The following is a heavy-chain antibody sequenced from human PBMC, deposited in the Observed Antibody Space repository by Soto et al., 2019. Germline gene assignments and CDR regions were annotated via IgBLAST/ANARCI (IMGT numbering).Heavy chain of an antibody. CDR1: GGSFSIYA. CDR3: ATDVSRYYTLAY. J-gene: IGHJ4*02. D-gene: IGHD3-22*01. V-gene: IGHV1-69*12. CDR2: ITPMFGTP. Sequence: QVQLVQSGAEVKKPGSSVKVSCKASGGSFSIYAITWVRQAPGQGLEWVGAITPMFGTPSKEQKFQGRLTITADEATITAYMELSSLRSVDTSLYYCATDVSRYYTLAYWGQGTLVTVSS.